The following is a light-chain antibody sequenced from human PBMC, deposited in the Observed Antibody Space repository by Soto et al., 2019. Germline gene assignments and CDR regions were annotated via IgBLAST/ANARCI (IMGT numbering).Light chain of an antibody. CDR3: SSYAGRSHLGV. CDR1: SSDVGGYNY. V-gene: IGLV2-8*01. J-gene: IGLJ2*01. Sequence: QSALTQPPSASGSPGQSVTISCTGTSSDVGGYNYVSWYQQHPGRAPKLMIYEVSKRPSGIPDRFSGSKSGNTASLTVSGLQPEDEADYYGSSYAGRSHLGVFGGGTKLTVL. CDR2: EVS.